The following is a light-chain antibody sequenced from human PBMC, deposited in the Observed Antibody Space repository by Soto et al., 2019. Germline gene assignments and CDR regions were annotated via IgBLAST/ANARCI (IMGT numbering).Light chain of an antibody. V-gene: IGKV3-20*01. CDR3: QQYGSSPQT. CDR2: GAS. J-gene: IGKJ1*01. CDR1: QSVSSSY. Sequence: EIVIAHSPVTLSFSRGERATLSCRSSQSVSSSYLAWYQQKPGQAPRLLIYGASSRATGIPDRFSGSGSGTDFTLTISRLEPEDFAVYYCQQYGSSPQTFGQGTKVDIK.